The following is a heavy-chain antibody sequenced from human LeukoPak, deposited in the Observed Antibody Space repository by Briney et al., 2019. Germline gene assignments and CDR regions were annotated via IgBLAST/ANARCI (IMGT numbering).Heavy chain of an antibody. Sequence: TSQTLSLTCAVSGGSISSGGYSWSWIRQPPGKGLEWIGYIYSSGSTNYNPSLKSRVTISVDTSKNQFSLKLSSVTAADTAVYYCVRQREYYESSGYYSFDYWGQGTLVTVSS. CDR2: IYSSGST. CDR3: VRQREYYESSGYYSFDY. V-gene: IGHV4-30-4*07. J-gene: IGHJ4*02. D-gene: IGHD3-22*01. CDR1: GGSISSGGYS.